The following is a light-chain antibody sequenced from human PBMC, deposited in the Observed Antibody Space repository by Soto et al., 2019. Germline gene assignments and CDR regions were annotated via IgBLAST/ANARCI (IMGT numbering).Light chain of an antibody. V-gene: IGKV3-20*01. CDR3: QQCGSLPWT. CDR2: TVS. Sequence: EIVLTQSPGTLSLSPGDTATLSCRASQTISSNFLAWYQQKPGQAPRLLIYTVSTRATGIPDRFSGSGSGADFTLTIRGLETDDFAVYYCQQCGSLPWTFCQGTKVEI. CDR1: QTISSNF. J-gene: IGKJ1*01.